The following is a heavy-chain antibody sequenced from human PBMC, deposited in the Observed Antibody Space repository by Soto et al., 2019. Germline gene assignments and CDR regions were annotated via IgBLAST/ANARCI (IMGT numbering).Heavy chain of an antibody. Sequence: GGSLRLSCAASGFIFSNAWMNWFRQAPGKGLEWVGRIKSKTDGGTTDYAAPVKGRFTISRDDSKNTLYLQMNSLRAEDTAVYYCARDWDYDSSVLDYWGQGT. V-gene: IGHV3-15*07. CDR2: IKSKTDGGTT. CDR1: GFIFSNAW. CDR3: ARDWDYDSSVLDY. J-gene: IGHJ4*02. D-gene: IGHD3-22*01.